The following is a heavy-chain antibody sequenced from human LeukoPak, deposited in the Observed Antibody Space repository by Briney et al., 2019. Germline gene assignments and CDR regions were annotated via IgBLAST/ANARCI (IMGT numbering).Heavy chain of an antibody. CDR3: AREHGIYCSSTSCPGYFDY. CDR2: IIPILGIA. Sequence: ASVKVSCKASGYTFTSYGISWVRQAPGQGLEWMGRIIPILGIANYAQKFQGRVTITADKSTSTAYMELSSLRSEDTAVYYCAREHGIYCSSTSCPGYFDYWGQGTLVTVSS. CDR1: GYTFTSYG. J-gene: IGHJ4*02. D-gene: IGHD2-2*01. V-gene: IGHV1-69*04.